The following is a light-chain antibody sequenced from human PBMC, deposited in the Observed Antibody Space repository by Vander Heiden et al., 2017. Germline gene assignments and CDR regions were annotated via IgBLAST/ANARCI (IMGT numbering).Light chain of an antibody. V-gene: IGKV1-39*01. CDR3: QQSYSILTWT. CDR2: AAS. Sequence: DIQMPPSPSSLSASVGDRVTITCRASQSISSYLNWYQQKPGKAPNLLIYAASSLESGVPSRFSGNESGTNFTLTISSLQAEDFATYYCQQSYSILTWTFGQGTKVEIK. CDR1: QSISSY. J-gene: IGKJ1*01.